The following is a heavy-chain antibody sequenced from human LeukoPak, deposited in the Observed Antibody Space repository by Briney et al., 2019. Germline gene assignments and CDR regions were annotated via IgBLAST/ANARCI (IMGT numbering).Heavy chain of an antibody. CDR2: ITISGDGT. Sequence: PGVSLRLSWAGSGFTFNNYAMSWVRQTPTKGLEWVSTITISGDGTYYADPVRGRFTMSRDKSKNTLYLQMSSLRAEDTAVYYCVRAAPIDCSSTTCSLFDNWGQGILVTVSS. J-gene: IGHJ4*02. CDR3: VRAAPIDCSSTTCSLFDN. V-gene: IGHV3-23*01. D-gene: IGHD2-2*01. CDR1: GFTFNNYA.